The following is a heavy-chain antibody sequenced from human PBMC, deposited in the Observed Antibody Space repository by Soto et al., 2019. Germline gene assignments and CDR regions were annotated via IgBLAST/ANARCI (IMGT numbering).Heavy chain of an antibody. CDR1: GFSFSSFA. J-gene: IGHJ6*04. CDR2: IGDSGAST. CDR3: AKGVELDV. D-gene: IGHD1-26*01. Sequence: EVLLLESGGGLVQPGGSLRLSCEASGFSFSSFAMNWVRQAPGKGLEWVSAIGDSGASTYYADSVKGRFTISRDNSMNTLYLQLNSPRAEDTAVYYCAKGVELDVWGNGTTVTVSS. V-gene: IGHV3-23*01.